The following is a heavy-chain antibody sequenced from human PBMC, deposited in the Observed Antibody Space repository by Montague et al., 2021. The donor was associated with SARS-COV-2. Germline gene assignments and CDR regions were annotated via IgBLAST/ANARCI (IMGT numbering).Heavy chain of an antibody. V-gene: IGHV4-31*03. CDR3: ARVQGITMIVVVIGAFDI. D-gene: IGHD3-22*01. J-gene: IGHJ3*02. Sequence: TLSLTCTVSGGSISSGGYYWSWIRQPPGKGLEWIGYIYYSGSTYYNPSLKSRVTISVDTSKNQFSLKLSSVTAADTAVYYCARVQGITMIVVVIGAFDIWGQGTMVTVSS. CDR2: IYYSGST. CDR1: GGSISSGGYY.